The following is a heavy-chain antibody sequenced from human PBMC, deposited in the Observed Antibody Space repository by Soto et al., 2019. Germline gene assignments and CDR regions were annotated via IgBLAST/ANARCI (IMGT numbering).Heavy chain of an antibody. V-gene: IGHV1-18*01. CDR3: AREDFGDKIDY. CDR1: GYTFTNYG. J-gene: IGHJ4*02. D-gene: IGHD3-10*01. CDR2: ISPYNGHT. Sequence: ASVKVSCKASGYTFTNYGISWVRQAPGQGLEWMGWISPYNGHTHYTQRFQGRVTMTTDTSTTTAFMELRSLGSDDTAVYYCAREDFGDKIDYWGQGTLVTVS.